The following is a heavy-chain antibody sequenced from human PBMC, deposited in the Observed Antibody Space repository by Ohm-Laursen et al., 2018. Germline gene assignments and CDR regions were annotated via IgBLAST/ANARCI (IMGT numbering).Heavy chain of an antibody. D-gene: IGHD3-10*01. J-gene: IGHJ4*02. CDR3: ATDVWFGDSPGGLDY. V-gene: IGHV3-7*04. CDR1: GFTFSTYW. Sequence: GSLRLSCAASGFTFSTYWMFWVRQAPGKGLEWVASVNEDASEKYYADSVKGRFTISRDNSKNTLYLQMNSLRAEDTAVYSCATDVWFGDSPGGLDYWGQGTLVTVSS. CDR2: VNEDASEK.